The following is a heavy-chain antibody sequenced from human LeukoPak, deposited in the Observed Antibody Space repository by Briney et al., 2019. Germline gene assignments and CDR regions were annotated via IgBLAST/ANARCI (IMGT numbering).Heavy chain of an antibody. CDR1: GFTFSSYG. V-gene: IGHV3-30*03. Sequence: GRSLRLSCAASGFTFSSYGIHWVRQAPGKGLEWVAAISYAGRNKYYADSVKGRFTISRDNSKNTLYLQMNSLRAEDTAVYYCARGGGYYDILTGYSRDAFDIWGQGTMVTVSS. D-gene: IGHD3-9*01. CDR3: ARGGGYYDILTGYSRDAFDI. J-gene: IGHJ3*02. CDR2: ISYAGRNK.